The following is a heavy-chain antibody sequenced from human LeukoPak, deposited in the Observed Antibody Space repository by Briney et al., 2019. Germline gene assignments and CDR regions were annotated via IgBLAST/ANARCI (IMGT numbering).Heavy chain of an antibody. J-gene: IGHJ5*02. Sequence: SETLSLTCTVSGGSVSSGSYYWSWIRQPPGKGLEWIGYIYDSGSTNYNPSLKSRVTISVDTSKNQFSLKLSSVTAADTAVYYCAREEVLWFGETLEDWFDPWGQGTLVTVSS. CDR3: AREEVLWFGETLEDWFDP. D-gene: IGHD3-10*01. CDR1: GGSVSSGSYY. V-gene: IGHV4-61*01. CDR2: IYDSGST.